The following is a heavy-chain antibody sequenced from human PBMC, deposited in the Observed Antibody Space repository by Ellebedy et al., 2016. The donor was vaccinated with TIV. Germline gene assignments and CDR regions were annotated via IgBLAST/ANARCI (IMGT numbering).Heavy chain of an antibody. D-gene: IGHD4-17*01. CDR3: TKSGYGVSDF. J-gene: IGHJ4*02. Sequence: MPSETLSLTCTVSGGSISSDYWNWVRQPPGKGLEWIGLINYSGSTNYNPSRKSRVTISIDTSKNQFSLKLASVTATDTAVYYCTKSGYGVSDFWGQGTLVTVSS. CDR2: INYSGST. V-gene: IGHV4-59*08. CDR1: GGSISSDY.